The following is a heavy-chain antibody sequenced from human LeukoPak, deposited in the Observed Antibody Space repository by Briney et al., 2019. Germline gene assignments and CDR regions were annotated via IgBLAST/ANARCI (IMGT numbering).Heavy chain of an antibody. CDR2: INHSGST. Sequence: SETLSLTCAVYGGSFSGYDWSWIRQPPGKGLEWIGEINHSGSTNYNPSLKSRVTISIDTSKNQFSLKLSSVTAADTAVYYCATTVAGYPDDYLDYWGQGTLVTVSS. J-gene: IGHJ4*02. D-gene: IGHD6-19*01. CDR3: ATTVAGYPDDYLDY. V-gene: IGHV4-34*01. CDR1: GGSFSGYD.